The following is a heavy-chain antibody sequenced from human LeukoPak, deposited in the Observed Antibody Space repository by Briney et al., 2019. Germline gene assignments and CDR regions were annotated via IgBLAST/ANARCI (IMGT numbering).Heavy chain of an antibody. D-gene: IGHD3-22*01. CDR2: IYTSGST. V-gene: IGHV4-61*02. Sequence: NPSQTLSLTCTVSGGSISSSAYYWSWIRQPAGTGLEWIGRIYTSGSTNYNPSLKSRVTISVDTSKTQFSLKLSSVTAADTAVYYCARAATYYYDSSGEKGHFDYWGQGTLVTVSS. CDR3: ARAATYYYDSSGEKGHFDY. J-gene: IGHJ4*02. CDR1: GGSISSSAYY.